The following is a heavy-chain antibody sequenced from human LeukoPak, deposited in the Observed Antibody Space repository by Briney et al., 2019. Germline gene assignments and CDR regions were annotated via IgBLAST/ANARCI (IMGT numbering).Heavy chain of an antibody. CDR1: GFTFNNYA. V-gene: IGHV3-23*01. Sequence: GGSLRLSCAASGFTFNNYAMNWVRQAPGKGLEWVLGISSSGGTTYYGDSVKGRFTISRDNSKNTLYLQMNSLRAEDTAVYYCAKAPQQWLVGWGYFDYWGQGTLVAVSS. CDR3: AKAPQQWLVGWGYFDY. J-gene: IGHJ4*02. D-gene: IGHD6-19*01. CDR2: ISSSGGTT.